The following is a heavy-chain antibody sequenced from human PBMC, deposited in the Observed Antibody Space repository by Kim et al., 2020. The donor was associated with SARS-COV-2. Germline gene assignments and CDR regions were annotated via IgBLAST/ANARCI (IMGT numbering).Heavy chain of an antibody. CDR2: IYYSGST. CDR3: ARDSSITGNYYYYYYGMDV. Sequence: SETLSLTCTVSGGSISSYYWSWIRQPPGKGLEWIGYIYYSGSTNYNPSLKSRVTISVDTSKNQFSLKLSSVTAADTAVYYCARDSSITGNYYYYYYGMDVWGPGTTVTVSS. CDR1: GGSISSYY. J-gene: IGHJ6*02. D-gene: IGHD1-20*01. V-gene: IGHV4-59*01.